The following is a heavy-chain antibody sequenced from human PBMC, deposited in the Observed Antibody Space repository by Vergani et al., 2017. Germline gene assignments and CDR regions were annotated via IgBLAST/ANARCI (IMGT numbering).Heavy chain of an antibody. CDR2: IHTSGSN. CDR3: ARGSCLGGSCYKPLFYY. D-gene: IGHD2-15*01. Sequence: QVQLQESGPGLVKPSQTLSLTCTVSGGSINSHNYYWSWIRQPAGKGLEWIGRIHTSGSNHYNPSLKSRVTMSEDTSKNQFSLNLTSVTAADTAVYFCARGSCLGGSCYKPLFYYWGQGILVTVSS. CDR1: GGSINSHNYY. J-gene: IGHJ4*02. V-gene: IGHV4-61*02.